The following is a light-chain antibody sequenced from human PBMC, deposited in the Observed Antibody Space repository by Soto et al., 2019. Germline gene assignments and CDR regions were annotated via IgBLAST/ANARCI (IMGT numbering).Light chain of an antibody. V-gene: IGLV2-23*01. J-gene: IGLJ1*01. CDR1: SSDVGSYNL. Sequence: QSALTQPASVSGSPGQSITISCTGTSSDVGSYNLVSWYQQHPGKVPKIMIYEASKRPSGAPNRFSGSESGNTASLTISGLQAEYEADYYCCSYAGSSTWVFGTGTKLTVL. CDR3: CSYAGSSTWV. CDR2: EAS.